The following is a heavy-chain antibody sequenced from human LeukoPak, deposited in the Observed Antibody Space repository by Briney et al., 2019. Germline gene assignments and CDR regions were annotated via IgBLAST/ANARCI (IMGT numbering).Heavy chain of an antibody. CDR3: AKSGYSSGRALDY. D-gene: IGHD6-19*01. Sequence: PGRSLRLSCAASGFTFDDYAMHWVRQAPGKGLEWVAVISYDGSNKYYADSVKGRFTISRDNSKNTLYLQMNSLRAEDTAVYYCAKSGYSSGRALDYWGQGTLVTVSS. V-gene: IGHV3-30*18. J-gene: IGHJ4*02. CDR1: GFTFDDYA. CDR2: ISYDGSNK.